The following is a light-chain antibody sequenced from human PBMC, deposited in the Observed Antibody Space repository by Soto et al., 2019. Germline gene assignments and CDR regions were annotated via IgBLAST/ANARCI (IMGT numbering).Light chain of an antibody. CDR1: DSNTGSNF. J-gene: IGLJ1*01. V-gene: IGLV1-51*01. CDR2: DNN. Sequence: QSVLTQPPSVSAASGQKVSISCSGSDSNTGSNFVSWFQQLPGTAPKLLIYDNNSRPSGIPDRFSGSKSCTSATLDISGLQTGDEADYYCGTWDRSRSSYVFGSGTKLTVL. CDR3: GTWDRSRSSYV.